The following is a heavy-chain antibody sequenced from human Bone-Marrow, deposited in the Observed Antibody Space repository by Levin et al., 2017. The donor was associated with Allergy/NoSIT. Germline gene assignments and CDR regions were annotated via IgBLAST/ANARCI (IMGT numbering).Heavy chain of an antibody. CDR2: IKSKSDGGTA. D-gene: IGHD4-17*01. J-gene: IGHJ4*02. Sequence: GESLKISCAASGLTYSAAWMSWVRQAPGKGLEWVGRIKSKSDGGTADYTAPVKGRFIISRDDSKNTLYLQMTSLKTEDTAIYYCTIDNPLFGDVAADNDYWGQGILVTVSS. CDR3: TIDNPLFGDVAADNDY. CDR1: GLTYSAAW. V-gene: IGHV3-15*01.